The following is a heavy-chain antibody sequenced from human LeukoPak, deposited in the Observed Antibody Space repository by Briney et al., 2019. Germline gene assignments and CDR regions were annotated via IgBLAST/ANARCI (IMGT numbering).Heavy chain of an antibody. CDR2: MNPNSGNT. D-gene: IGHD3-10*01. V-gene: IGHV1-8*01. Sequence: ASVKVSCKASEYTFTSYDINWVRPATGQGLEWMGWMNPNSGNTGYAQKFQGRVTMTRNTSISTAYMELSSLRSEDKAVYYCARGYYGSGSYSIPFDYWGQGTLVTVSS. J-gene: IGHJ4*02. CDR3: ARGYYGSGSYSIPFDY. CDR1: EYTFTSYD.